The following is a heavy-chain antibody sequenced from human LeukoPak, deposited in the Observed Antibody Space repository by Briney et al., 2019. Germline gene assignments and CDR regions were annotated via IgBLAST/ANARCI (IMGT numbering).Heavy chain of an antibody. CDR3: ARGGYSGYVH. J-gene: IGHJ4*02. D-gene: IGHD5-12*01. CDR1: GGSFSGYY. V-gene: IGHV4-34*01. Sequence: SETLSLTCAVYGGSFSGYYWGWIRQPPGKGLEWIGEINHSGSTSYNPSLKSRVTISVDTSKNQFSLKLSSVTAADTAVYYCARGGYSGYVHWGQGTLVTVSS. CDR2: INHSGST.